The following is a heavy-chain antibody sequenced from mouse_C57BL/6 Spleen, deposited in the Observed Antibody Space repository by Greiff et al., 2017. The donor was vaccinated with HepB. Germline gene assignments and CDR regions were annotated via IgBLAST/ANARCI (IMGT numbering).Heavy chain of an antibody. D-gene: IGHD2-2*01. CDR1: GYTFTSYW. CDR3: AREGYGYDGDYYAMDY. CDR2: IYPGSGST. V-gene: IGHV1-55*01. J-gene: IGHJ4*01. Sequence: VQLQQPGAELVKPGASVKMSCKASGYTFTSYWITWVKQRPGQGLEWIGDIYPGSGSTNYNEKFKSKATLTVDTSSSTAYMQLSSLTSEDSAVYYCAREGYGYDGDYYAMDYWGQGTSVTVSS.